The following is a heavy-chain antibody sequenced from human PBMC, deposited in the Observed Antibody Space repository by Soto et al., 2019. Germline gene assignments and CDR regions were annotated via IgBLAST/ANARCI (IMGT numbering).Heavy chain of an antibody. CDR1: GYTFTSYG. Sequence: ASVKVSCKASGYTFTSYGISWVRQAPGQGLEWMGWISAYNGNTNYAQKLQGRVTMTTDTSTSTAYMELRSLRSDDTAVYYCATVYSSSWYKGGAIDIWGQGTMVTVSS. J-gene: IGHJ3*02. V-gene: IGHV1-18*01. CDR3: ATVYSSSWYKGGAIDI. D-gene: IGHD6-13*01. CDR2: ISAYNGNT.